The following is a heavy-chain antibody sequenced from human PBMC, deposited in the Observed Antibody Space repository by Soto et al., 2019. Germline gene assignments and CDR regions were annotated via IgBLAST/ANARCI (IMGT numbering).Heavy chain of an antibody. D-gene: IGHD3-10*01. CDR2: IKQDESEI. CDR3: ATWFGQLGAY. J-gene: IGHJ4*02. Sequence: EVQLVESGGGLVQPGGSLRLSCAASGFTFSAYWMSWVRQAPGKGREWLADIKQDESEIHYVDSVKGRFTISRDNAKNCLYLQMKSLRAEDTAVYYCATWFGQLGAYWGQGTLVTVSS. CDR1: GFTFSAYW. V-gene: IGHV3-7*05.